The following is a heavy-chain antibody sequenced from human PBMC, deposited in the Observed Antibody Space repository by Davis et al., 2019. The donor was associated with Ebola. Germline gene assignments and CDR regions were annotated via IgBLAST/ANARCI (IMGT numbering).Heavy chain of an antibody. J-gene: IGHJ3*02. V-gene: IGHV3-23*01. CDR1: GFTFNQYA. CDR3: AKDTSNIWFDM. D-gene: IGHD2-2*01. CDR2: ISKDGRDT. Sequence: GGSLRLSCAASGFTFNQYAMTWVRQAPGKGLEWVSTISKDGRDTNYADSVKGRFTISRDNSKNTLYLQMNGLRVEDTAIYYCAKDTSNIWFDMWGQGTMVTVSS.